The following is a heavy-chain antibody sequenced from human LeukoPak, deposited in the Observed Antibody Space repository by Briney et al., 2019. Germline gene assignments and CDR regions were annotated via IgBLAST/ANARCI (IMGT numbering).Heavy chain of an antibody. J-gene: IGHJ6*02. V-gene: IGHV3-21*01. Sequence: GGSLRLSCAASGFTFSSYSMNWVRQAPGKGLEWVSSISSSSYIYYADSVKGRFTISRDNAKNSLYLQMNSLRAEDTAVYYCAREGSTESYYYYYYGMDVWGQGTTVTVSS. CDR2: ISSSSYI. CDR1: GFTFSSYS. CDR3: AREGSTESYYYYYYGMDV. D-gene: IGHD1-14*01.